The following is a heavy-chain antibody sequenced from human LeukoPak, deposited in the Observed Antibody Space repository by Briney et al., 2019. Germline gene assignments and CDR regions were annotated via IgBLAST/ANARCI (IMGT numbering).Heavy chain of an antibody. Sequence: PSETLSLTCSVSGGSISSSSYYWGWIRQPPGKGLEWIGSIYNSGSTYYTPSLKSRVTMSVDTSKNQFSLKLSSVTAADTAVYYCARGAGTAMADFDYWGQGTLVTVSS. CDR1: GGSISSSSYY. CDR2: IYNSGST. CDR3: ARGAGTAMADFDY. D-gene: IGHD5-18*01. J-gene: IGHJ4*02. V-gene: IGHV4-39*01.